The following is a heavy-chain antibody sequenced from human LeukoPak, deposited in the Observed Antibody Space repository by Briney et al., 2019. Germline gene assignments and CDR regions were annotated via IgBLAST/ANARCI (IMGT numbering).Heavy chain of an antibody. CDR3: ARAVSGWCFDY. CDR1: GFTVRSNY. V-gene: IGHV3-66*02. Sequence: GGSLKLSCAASGFTVRSNYMSWVRQAPGKGLEWVSVIYSGGSTYYADSVKGRFTISRDNSKNTLYLQMNSLRAEDTAVYYCARAVSGWCFDYWGQGTLVTVSS. CDR2: IYSGGST. D-gene: IGHD6-19*01. J-gene: IGHJ4*02.